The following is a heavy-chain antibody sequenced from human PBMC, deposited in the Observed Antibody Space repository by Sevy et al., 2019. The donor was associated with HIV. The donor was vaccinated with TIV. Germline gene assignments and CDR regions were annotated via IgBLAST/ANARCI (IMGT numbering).Heavy chain of an antibody. CDR2: IKQDGSEK. CDR1: GFTFSSYW. J-gene: IGHJ3*02. D-gene: IGHD3-22*01. CDR3: AREAHYYDSSGYYRNAFDI. V-gene: IGHV3-7*01. Sequence: GGSLRLSCAASGFTFSSYWMSWVRQAPGKGLEWVANIKQDGSEKYYVDSVKGRFTISRDKAKNSLYLQMNSLRAEDTAVYYCAREAHYYDSSGYYRNAFDIWGQGTMVTVSS.